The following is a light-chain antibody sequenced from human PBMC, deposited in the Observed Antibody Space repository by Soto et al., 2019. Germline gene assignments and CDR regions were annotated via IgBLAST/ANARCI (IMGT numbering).Light chain of an antibody. V-gene: IGKV1-5*01. CDR3: QQYGGLSRT. Sequence: DIQVTQSPSTLSASLGDRVTITCRATQSISGSLAWYHQKPGTAPKLLIYDASSLERGAPSRFSGSGSGTEFALTISGLQPDDFGTYYFQQYGGLSRTFGRGTRV. J-gene: IGKJ1*01. CDR2: DAS. CDR1: QSISGS.